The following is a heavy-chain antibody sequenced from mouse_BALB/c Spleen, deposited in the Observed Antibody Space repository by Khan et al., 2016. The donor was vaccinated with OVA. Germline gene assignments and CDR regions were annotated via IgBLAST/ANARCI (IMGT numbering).Heavy chain of an antibody. V-gene: IGHV1-63*02. J-gene: IGHJ4*01. CDR1: GYTFTKYW. Sequence: QVQLQQSGAELVRPGTSVKMSCKAAGYTFTKYWIGWVKQRPGHGLEWIGDIYPGNGNTNYNEKFKGKATLTADTSYSTAYMHLNSLTSEDSAIYYCARPYYYGSTYDTMDAWGQGTSVTVSS. CDR3: ARPYYYGSTYDTMDA. CDR2: IYPGNGNT. D-gene: IGHD1-1*01.